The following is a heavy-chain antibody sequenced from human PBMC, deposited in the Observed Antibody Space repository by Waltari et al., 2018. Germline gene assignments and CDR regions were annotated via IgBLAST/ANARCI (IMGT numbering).Heavy chain of an antibody. V-gene: IGHV3-30*07. J-gene: IGHJ6*02. CDR2: ISYDGEKK. Sequence: QVQLVQSGGGVVQPGGSLRLACEASSWCGRHWIRQTPGKSLEWLALISYDGEKKFYADSVQGRFTVSRDNSNSTLYLQMNSLRAEDTGIYYCARPKFYHGDYPAGIDVWGQGTTVTVSS. D-gene: IGHD4-17*01. CDR3: ARPKFYHGDYPAGIDV. CDR1: SWCG.